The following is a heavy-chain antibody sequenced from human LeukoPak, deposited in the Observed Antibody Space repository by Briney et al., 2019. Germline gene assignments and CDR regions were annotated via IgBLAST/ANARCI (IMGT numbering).Heavy chain of an antibody. Sequence: PGGSLRLSCAASGFTFSSYAMSWVRQAPGKGLEWVAFMRYDGSIKYYVDSVKGRFTISRDNSNNMLFLQMNSLTAEDTAVYFCAKDPTHYLLDRGSTSYFDYWGQGTLVTVSS. V-gene: IGHV3-30*02. J-gene: IGHJ4*02. CDR1: GFTFSSYA. D-gene: IGHD3-3*01. CDR3: AKDPTHYLLDRGSTSYFDY. CDR2: MRYDGSIK.